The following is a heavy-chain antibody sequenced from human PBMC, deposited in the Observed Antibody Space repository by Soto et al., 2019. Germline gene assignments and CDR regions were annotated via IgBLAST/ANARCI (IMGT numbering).Heavy chain of an antibody. J-gene: IGHJ4*02. V-gene: IGHV3-23*01. D-gene: IGHD3-10*01. CDR1: GFTFSIYA. Sequence: EVQLLESGGGLVQPGGSLRLSCAASGFTFSIYAMSWVRQAPGKGLEWVSGISGSGGSTYYADSVKGRFTISRDNSKNTLYLQMNSLRAEDTAVYYCVLWPPYYFDCWGQGTLVTVSS. CDR2: ISGSGGST. CDR3: VLWPPYYFDC.